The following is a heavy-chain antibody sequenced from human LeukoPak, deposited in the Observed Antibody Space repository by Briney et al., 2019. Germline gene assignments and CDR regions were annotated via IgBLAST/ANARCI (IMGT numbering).Heavy chain of an antibody. CDR2: IYYSGST. V-gene: IGHV4-31*03. J-gene: IGHJ3*02. Sequence: SETLSLTCTVSGGSISSGGYYWSWIRQHPGKGLKWIGYIYYSGSTYYNPSLKSRVTISVDTSKNQFSLKLSSVTAADTAVYYCARDIKAASDAFDIWGQGTMVTVSS. CDR1: GGSISSGGYY. D-gene: IGHD2-15*01. CDR3: ARDIKAASDAFDI.